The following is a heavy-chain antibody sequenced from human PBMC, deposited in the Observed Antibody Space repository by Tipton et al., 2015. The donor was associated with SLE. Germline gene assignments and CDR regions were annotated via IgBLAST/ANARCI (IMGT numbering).Heavy chain of an antibody. CDR3: AKEVGARTLEH. D-gene: IGHD1-26*01. CDR1: GFTFSRFA. CDR2: ISYDGSNK. Sequence: SLRLSCAASGFTFSRFAMHWVRQAPGKGLEWVAVISYDGSNKYYAESVKGRFTISRDSSKNTLYLQMHSLRDEDTALYYCAKEVGARTLEHWGQGTLVSVSS. J-gene: IGHJ1*01. V-gene: IGHV3-30*04.